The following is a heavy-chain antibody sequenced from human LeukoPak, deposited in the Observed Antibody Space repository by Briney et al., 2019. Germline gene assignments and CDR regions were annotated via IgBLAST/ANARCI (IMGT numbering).Heavy chain of an antibody. J-gene: IGHJ3*02. D-gene: IGHD1-26*01. CDR3: ARDDKWAFDI. Sequence: PGGSLRLSCAASGFTFSTYEMNWVRQAPGKGLEWVSYISSSSSNILYADSVEGRFTISRDNAKNSLYLQMNSLRDEDTAVYYCARDDKWAFDIWGQGTMVTVSS. CDR1: GFTFSTYE. CDR2: ISSSSSNI. V-gene: IGHV3-48*03.